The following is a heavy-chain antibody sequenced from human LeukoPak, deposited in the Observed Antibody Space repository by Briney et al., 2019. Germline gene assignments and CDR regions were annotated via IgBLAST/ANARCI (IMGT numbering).Heavy chain of an antibody. J-gene: IGHJ4*02. D-gene: IGHD5-12*01. Sequence: PGGSLRLSCAASGFTFSSYGMHWVRQAPGKGLEWVAVISYDGSNKYYADSVKGRFTISRDNSKNTLYLQMNSLRAEDTAVYYCAKVGGYDWKYGDYAYYFDYWGQGTLVTVSS. V-gene: IGHV3-30*18. CDR1: GFTFSSYG. CDR3: AKVGGYDWKYGDYAYYFDY. CDR2: ISYDGSNK.